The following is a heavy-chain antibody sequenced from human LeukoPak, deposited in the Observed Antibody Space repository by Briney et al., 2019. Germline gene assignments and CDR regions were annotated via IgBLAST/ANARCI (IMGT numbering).Heavy chain of an antibody. Sequence: GGSLRLSCAASGFTFTNYAMSWVRQTPGKGLEWVSATVGSRPDTYHADSVKGRFTISRDNAKNSLYLQLNSLRAEDTAVYYCARWGGGEYYGSGSYYNDPNFDYWGQGTLVTVSS. CDR3: ARWGGGEYYGSGSYYNDPNFDY. CDR2: TVGSRPDT. V-gene: IGHV3-23*01. D-gene: IGHD3-10*01. J-gene: IGHJ4*02. CDR1: GFTFTNYA.